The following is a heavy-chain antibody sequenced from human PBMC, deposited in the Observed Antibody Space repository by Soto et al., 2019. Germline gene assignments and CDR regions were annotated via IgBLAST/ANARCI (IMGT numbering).Heavy chain of an antibody. V-gene: IGHV1-69*01. CDR1: GGTFSSYA. D-gene: IGHD2-2*01. Sequence: QVQLVQSGAEVKKPGSSVKVSYKASGGTFSSYAISWVRQAPGQGLEWMGGIIPISGTSNYAQKIQGRVTITADESTSTAYMELRSLRSDDTAVYYCARDIVVVPAANYYYYGMDVWGQGTTVTVSS. J-gene: IGHJ6*02. CDR2: IIPISGTS. CDR3: ARDIVVVPAANYYYYGMDV.